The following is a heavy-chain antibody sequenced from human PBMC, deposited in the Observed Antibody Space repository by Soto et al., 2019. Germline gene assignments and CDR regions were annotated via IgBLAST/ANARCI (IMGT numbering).Heavy chain of an antibody. Sequence: ASVKVSCKASGYTFTGYYMHWVRQAPGQGLEWMGWINPNSGGTNYAQKFQGRVTMTRDTSISTAYMELSRLRSDDTAVYYCARDIYSYGYNGMDVWGRGTTVTVSS. D-gene: IGHD5-18*01. CDR2: INPNSGGT. CDR3: ARDIYSYGYNGMDV. V-gene: IGHV1-2*02. J-gene: IGHJ6*02. CDR1: GYTFTGYY.